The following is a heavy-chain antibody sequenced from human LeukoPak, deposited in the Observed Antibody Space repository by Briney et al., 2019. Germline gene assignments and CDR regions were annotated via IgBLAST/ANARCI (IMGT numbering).Heavy chain of an antibody. V-gene: IGHV3-23*01. CDR1: GLTFVSYA. J-gene: IGHJ6*03. D-gene: IGHD4-17*01. CDR2: ISGSGDNT. CDR3: AKAAVTTMFADYYYYMDV. Sequence: PGGSLRLSCAASGLTFVSYAMSWVRQAPGKGLEWVSLISGSGDNTYYADSVKGRFTITIDNYKNTLYLHMKSLRAEDTAIYYCAKAAVTTMFADYYYYMDVWGNGTPVTVSS.